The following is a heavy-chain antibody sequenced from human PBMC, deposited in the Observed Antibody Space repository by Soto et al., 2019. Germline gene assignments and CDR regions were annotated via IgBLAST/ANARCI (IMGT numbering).Heavy chain of an antibody. D-gene: IGHD6-19*01. CDR3: ARDPTPGYSSGWFHY. CDR2: IWYDGSNK. CDR1: GFTFSSYG. V-gene: IGHV3-33*01. Sequence: GGSLRLSCAASGFTFSSYGMHWVRQAPGKGLEWVAVIWYDGSNKYYADSVKGRFTISRDNSKNTLYLQMNSLRAEDTAVYYCARDPTPGYSSGWFHYWGQGTMGTVSS. J-gene: IGHJ4*02.